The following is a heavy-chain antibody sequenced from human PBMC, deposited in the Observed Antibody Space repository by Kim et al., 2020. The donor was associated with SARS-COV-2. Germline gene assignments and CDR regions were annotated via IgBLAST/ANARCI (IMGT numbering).Heavy chain of an antibody. CDR1: GGSFSGYY. V-gene: IGHV4-34*01. CDR3: AREGGTNDY. D-gene: IGHD2-15*01. CDR2: INHSGST. J-gene: IGHJ4*02. Sequence: SETLSLTCAVYGGSFSGYYWSWIRQPPGKGLEWIGEINHSGSTNYNPSLKSRVTISVDPSKNQFSLKLSSGTAADTAVYYCAREGGTNDYWGQGTLVTVSS.